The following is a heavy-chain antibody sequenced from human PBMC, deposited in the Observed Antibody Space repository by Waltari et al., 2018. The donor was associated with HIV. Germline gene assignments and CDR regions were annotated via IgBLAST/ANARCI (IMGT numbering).Heavy chain of an antibody. CDR3: ARGPHTSIFGVVKYFQP. CDR2: IDHSGGT. CDR1: DGGSFSAYY. D-gene: IGHD3-3*01. Sequence: QARLQQWGTGLLMPSETLSLTCAVYDGGSFSAYYWTLLRQSPGSGLEWIGEIDHSGGTNYNPSLKSRVTISVDTSKNQFSLKLTSVTAADTGLYYCARGPHTSIFGVVKYFQPWGQGTLVTVSS. J-gene: IGHJ1*01. V-gene: IGHV4-34*02.